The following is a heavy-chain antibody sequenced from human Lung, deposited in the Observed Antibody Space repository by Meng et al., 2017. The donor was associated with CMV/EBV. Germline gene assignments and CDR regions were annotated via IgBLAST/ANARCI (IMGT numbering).Heavy chain of an antibody. CDR3: ARALDTAMVTFDY. J-gene: IGHJ4*02. CDR2: IYYSGST. CDR1: GGSISSGDYY. D-gene: IGHD5-18*01. Sequence: LHVSGPGLVMPSQPLYLTLTVSGGSISSGDYYWSWIRQPPGKGLEWIGYIYYSGSTYYNPSLKSRVTISVDTSKNQFSLKLSSVTAADTAVYYCARALDTAMVTFDYWGQGTLVTVSS. V-gene: IGHV4-30-4*08.